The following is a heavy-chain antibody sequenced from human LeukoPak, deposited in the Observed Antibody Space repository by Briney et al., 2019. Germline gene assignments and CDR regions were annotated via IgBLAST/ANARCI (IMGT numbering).Heavy chain of an antibody. J-gene: IGHJ4*02. Sequence: ASVKVSCKASGYTFTSYGISWVRQAPGQGLEWMGWISAYNGNTNYAQKLQGRVTMTTDTSTSTAYMELRSLRSDDTAVYYCARELRYNWNDILDYWGQGTLVTVSS. D-gene: IGHD1-1*01. CDR3: ARELRYNWNDILDY. CDR2: ISAYNGNT. V-gene: IGHV1-18*04. CDR1: GYTFTSYG.